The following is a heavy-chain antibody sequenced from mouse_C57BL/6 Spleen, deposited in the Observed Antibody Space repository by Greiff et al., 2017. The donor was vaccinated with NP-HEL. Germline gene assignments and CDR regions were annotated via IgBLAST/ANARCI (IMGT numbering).Heavy chain of an antibody. CDR1: GFTFSDYY. Sequence: EVQRVESEGGLVQPGSSMKLSCTASGFTFSDYYMAWVRQVPEKGLEWVANINYDGSSTYYLDSLKSRFIISRDNAKNILYLQMSSLKSEDTTTYYCARERVLRFYFDYWGKGTTLTASS. D-gene: IGHD1-1*01. CDR2: INYDGSST. V-gene: IGHV5-16*01. J-gene: IGHJ2*01. CDR3: ARERVLRFYFDY.